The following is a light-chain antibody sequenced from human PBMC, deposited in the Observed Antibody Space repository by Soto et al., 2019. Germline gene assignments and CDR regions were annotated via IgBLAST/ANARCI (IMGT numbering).Light chain of an antibody. J-gene: IGLJ3*02. CDR3: SSFIDTGTVM. CDR1: SSDVGAYHS. V-gene: IGLV2-14*03. Sequence: QSALTQPASVSGSPGQSFTISCTGTSSDVGAYHSVSWYQQHPGKAPKLIIFDVSNRPSGVSNRFSGSKSGNTASLTISGLQAEDEADYYCSSFIDTGTVMFGGGTKVTVL. CDR2: DVS.